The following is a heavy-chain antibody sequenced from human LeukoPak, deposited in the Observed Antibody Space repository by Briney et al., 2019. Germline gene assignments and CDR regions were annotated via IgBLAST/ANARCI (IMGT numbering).Heavy chain of an antibody. V-gene: IGHV1-46*01. CDR2: INPSGGST. CDR3: ARTEWELPPFDY. CDR1: GYTFTSYY. D-gene: IGHD1-26*01. Sequence: GASVKVSCKASGYTFTSYYMHWVRQAPGQGLEWRGIINPSGGSTSYAQKFQGRVTMTRDTSTSTVYMELSSLRSEDTAVYYCARTEWELPPFDYWGQGTLVTVSS. J-gene: IGHJ4*02.